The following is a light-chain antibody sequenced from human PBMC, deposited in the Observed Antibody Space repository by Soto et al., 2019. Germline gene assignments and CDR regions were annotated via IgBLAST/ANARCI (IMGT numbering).Light chain of an antibody. J-gene: IGKJ3*01. V-gene: IGKV3-11*01. Sequence: EIVLTQSPATLSLSPGERATLSCRASQSLSNFLAWYQKKPGQAPRLLIYDASNRATGITVRFSGSGSETDFTRTISSLEPNDFAVYYCQQRSNLFTFGPGTTVEIK. CDR3: QQRSNLFT. CDR2: DAS. CDR1: QSLSNF.